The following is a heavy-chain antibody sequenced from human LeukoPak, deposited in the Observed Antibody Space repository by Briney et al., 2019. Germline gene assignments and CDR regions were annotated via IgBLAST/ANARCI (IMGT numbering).Heavy chain of an antibody. J-gene: IGHJ6*02. CDR2: IYYSGST. CDR3: ARVSAAIRYYYYYGMDV. D-gene: IGHD2-2*02. CDR1: GGSISSYY. Sequence: SGTLSLTCTVSGGSISSYYWSWIRQPPGKGLEWIGYIYYSGSTNYNPSLKSRVTISVDTSKNQFSLKLSSVTAADTAVYYCARVSAAIRYYYYYGMDVWGQGTTVTVSS. V-gene: IGHV4-59*01.